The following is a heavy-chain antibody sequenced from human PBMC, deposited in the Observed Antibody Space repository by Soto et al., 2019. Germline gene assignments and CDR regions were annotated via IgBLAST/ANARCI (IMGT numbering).Heavy chain of an antibody. CDR3: ARAYSSNWFDY. D-gene: IGHD6-13*01. CDR2: LSGSGGST. V-gene: IGHV3-23*01. Sequence: GGSLRLSCAASGFTFSSYAMSWVRQAPGKGLEWVSSLSGSGGSTYYADSVKGRFTISRDNSKNTLYLQMNSLRAEDTAVYYCARAYSSNWFDYWGQGTLVTVSS. CDR1: GFTFSSYA. J-gene: IGHJ4*02.